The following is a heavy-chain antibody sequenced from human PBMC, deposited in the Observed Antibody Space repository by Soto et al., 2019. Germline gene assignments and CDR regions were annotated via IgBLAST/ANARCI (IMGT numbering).Heavy chain of an antibody. V-gene: IGHV4-34*01. Sequence: SDTLSLSCAVYGGSVSGHSWTWIRQSPGKGLEWIGDINHSGRVNYSPSLKSRVTISLDTSKNQFSLTLSAVTAADTAMYYCSTRAYDTNGYYRFDPWGQGTLVTVSS. CDR1: GGSVSGHS. CDR2: INHSGRV. D-gene: IGHD3-22*01. J-gene: IGHJ5*01. CDR3: STRAYDTNGYYRFDP.